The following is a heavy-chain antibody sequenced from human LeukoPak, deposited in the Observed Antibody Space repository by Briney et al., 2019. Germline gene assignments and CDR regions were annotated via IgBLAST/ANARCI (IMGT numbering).Heavy chain of an antibody. V-gene: IGHV4-39*01. Sequence: KPSETLSLTCTVSGGSISSSSYYWGWIRRPPGKGLEWIGSIYYSGSTYYNPSLKSRVTISVDTSKNQFSLKLSSVTAADTAVYYCARRRGYGDYVIDYWGQGTLVTVSS. CDR2: IYYSGST. CDR3: ARRRGYGDYVIDY. J-gene: IGHJ4*02. CDR1: GGSISSSSYY. D-gene: IGHD4-17*01.